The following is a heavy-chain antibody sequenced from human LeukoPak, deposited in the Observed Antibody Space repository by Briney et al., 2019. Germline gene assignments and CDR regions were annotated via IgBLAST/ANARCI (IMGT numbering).Heavy chain of an antibody. CDR3: ARGVLGYSYGFDC. D-gene: IGHD5-18*01. Sequence: PGGSQRLSCAASGFTVSSNYMSWVRQAPGKGLEWVSVIFSGGTTYYADSVKGRFTISRHNSENTLYLQMNSLRGEDTAVYYCARGVLGYSYGFDCWGQGTLVTVSS. V-gene: IGHV3-53*04. CDR2: IFSGGTT. J-gene: IGHJ4*02. CDR1: GFTVSSNY.